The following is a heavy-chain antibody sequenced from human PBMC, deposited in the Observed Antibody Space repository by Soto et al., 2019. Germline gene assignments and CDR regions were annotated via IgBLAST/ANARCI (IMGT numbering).Heavy chain of an antibody. CDR2: ISVDNGKT. D-gene: IGHD4-4*01. CDR3: ARVESRLDYSTTPFDS. J-gene: IGHJ4*02. CDR1: GYTFSDFG. V-gene: IGHV1-18*01. Sequence: ASVKVSCKTSGYTFSDFGITWVRQAPGQGLEWLGWISVDNGKTHDAQKFQGRVTMTTDTTTNTAYMELQRLRSDDTAVYYCARVESRLDYSTTPFDSWGQGTPVTVSS.